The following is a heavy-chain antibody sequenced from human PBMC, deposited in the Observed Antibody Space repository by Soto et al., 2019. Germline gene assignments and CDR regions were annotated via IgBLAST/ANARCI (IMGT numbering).Heavy chain of an antibody. CDR2: IYYSGST. CDR1: GASISSGGYY. D-gene: IGHD1-26*01. V-gene: IGHV4-30-4*08. CDR3: AREGGIVGATTVDY. J-gene: IGHJ4*02. Sequence: SETLSLTCTVSGASISSGGYYWGWIRQHPGKGLEWIGYIYYSGSTYYNPSLKSRVTISVDTSKNQFSLKLSSVTAADTAVYYCAREGGIVGATTVDYWGQGTLVTVSS.